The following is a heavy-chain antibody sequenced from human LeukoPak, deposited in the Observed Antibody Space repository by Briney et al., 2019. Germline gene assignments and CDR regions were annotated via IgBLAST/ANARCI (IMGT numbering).Heavy chain of an antibody. D-gene: IGHD3-3*01. V-gene: IGHV4-4*07. CDR2: IYTSGST. CDR3: VYYDFWSGYFN. CDR1: GGSISSYY. Sequence: PSETLSLTCTVSGGSISSYYWSWIRQPAGKGLEWIGRIYTSGSTNYNPSLKSRVTMSVDTSKNQFSLKLSSVTAADTAVYYCVYYDFWSGYFNWGQGTLVTVSS. J-gene: IGHJ4*02.